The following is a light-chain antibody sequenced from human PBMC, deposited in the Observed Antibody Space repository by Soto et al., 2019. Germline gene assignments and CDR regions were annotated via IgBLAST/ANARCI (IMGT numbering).Light chain of an antibody. V-gene: IGLV2-14*01. J-gene: IGLJ3*02. Sequence: QSVLTQPASVSVSPGQSITISCTGTSSDVGGYNYVSWYQQHPGKAPKLMIYEVSNRPSGVSNRFSGSKSGNTASLTISGLQAEDEADYYCSSFTSINTWVFGGGTKLTVL. CDR3: SSFTSINTWV. CDR2: EVS. CDR1: SSDVGGYNY.